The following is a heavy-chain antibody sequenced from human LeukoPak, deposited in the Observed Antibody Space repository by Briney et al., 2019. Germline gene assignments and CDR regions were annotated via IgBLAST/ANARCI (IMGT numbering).Heavy chain of an antibody. D-gene: IGHD2-2*03. Sequence: GGSLRLSCAASGFTFRDYAMSWVRLAPGKGLQWVGFIRSKTYGGAADYGASVKGRFTIYRDDSQSIAYLQMNRLEIEDTAVYFCTRIGMDIIVRDPVDYWGQGTLVTVSS. CDR3: TRIGMDIIVRDPVDY. CDR1: GFTFRDYA. J-gene: IGHJ4*02. CDR2: IRSKTYGGAA. V-gene: IGHV3-49*04.